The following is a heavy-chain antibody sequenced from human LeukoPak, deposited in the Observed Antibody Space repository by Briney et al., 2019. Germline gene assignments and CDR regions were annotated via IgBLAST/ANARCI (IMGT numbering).Heavy chain of an antibody. CDR1: GFTCSNYG. V-gene: IGHV3-30*18. Sequence: LGASLRMSCAASGFTCSNYGIHWVGQAAGTGLQSVAVISYDGSNKYYADSVKGRCTISRDNSKNTVYLQMNSLRAEDTAVYYCAKEAGYSYGFDYWGQGTLVTVSS. J-gene: IGHJ4*02. D-gene: IGHD5-18*01. CDR2: ISYDGSNK. CDR3: AKEAGYSYGFDY.